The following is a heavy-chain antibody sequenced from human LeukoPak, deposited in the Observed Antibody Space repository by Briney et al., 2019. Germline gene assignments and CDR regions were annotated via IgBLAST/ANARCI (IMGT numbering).Heavy chain of an antibody. CDR2: ISRSSSPI. CDR3: ARDRAALARMGGMDV. Sequence: PGGSLRLSCAASGFTFSNYDMNWVRQAPGKGLEWVSYISRSSSPIYYADSMKGRLTISRDNAKSSLYLQMDSLRDEDTAIYYCARDRAALARMGGMDVWGQGTTVTVFS. CDR1: GFTFSNYD. D-gene: IGHD5-12*01. V-gene: IGHV3-21*01. J-gene: IGHJ6*02.